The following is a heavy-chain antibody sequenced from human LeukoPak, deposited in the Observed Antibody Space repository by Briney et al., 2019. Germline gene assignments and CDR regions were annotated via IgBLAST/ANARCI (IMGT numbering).Heavy chain of an antibody. CDR1: GFSFSSYN. J-gene: IGHJ6*03. V-gene: IGHV3-21*01. Sequence: GGSLRLSCAASGFSFSSYNMNWVRQAPGKGREWVSCISISSSYIYYADSVKGRFTISRDNTKNSLYLQMNSLRAEDTAVYYCAGDLFDYMDVWGKGTMVTVSS. CDR2: ISISSSYI. D-gene: IGHD2-21*01. CDR3: AGDLFDYMDV.